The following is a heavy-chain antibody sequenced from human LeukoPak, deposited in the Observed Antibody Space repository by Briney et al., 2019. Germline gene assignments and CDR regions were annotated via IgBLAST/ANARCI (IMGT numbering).Heavy chain of an antibody. CDR2: IRYDGTNK. Sequence: GGSLRLSCAASGFILSSYDMFWVRQAPGKGLEWVALIRYDGTNKYYGDSVEGRFTISRDNSKNTLHLQMNSLRAGDTAVYYCARYCSGGSCSPSYYYYGLDVWGQGTTVTVSS. J-gene: IGHJ6*02. V-gene: IGHV3-33*07. CDR1: GFILSSYD. CDR3: ARYCSGGSCSPSYYYYGLDV. D-gene: IGHD2-15*01.